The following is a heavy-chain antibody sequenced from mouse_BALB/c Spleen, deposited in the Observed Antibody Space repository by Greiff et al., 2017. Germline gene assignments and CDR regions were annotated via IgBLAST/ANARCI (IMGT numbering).Heavy chain of an antibody. Sequence: EVKLMESGGGLVQPGGSMKLSCVASGFTFSNYWMNWVRQSPEKGLEWVAEIRLKSNNYATHYAESVKGRFTISRDASKSSVYLQMNNLRAEDTGNYYCTRAGYDYAMDYWGQGTSVTVSS. CDR1: GFTFSNYW. CDR2: IRLKSNNYAT. D-gene: IGHD2-2*01. J-gene: IGHJ4*01. CDR3: TRAGYDYAMDY. V-gene: IGHV6-6*02.